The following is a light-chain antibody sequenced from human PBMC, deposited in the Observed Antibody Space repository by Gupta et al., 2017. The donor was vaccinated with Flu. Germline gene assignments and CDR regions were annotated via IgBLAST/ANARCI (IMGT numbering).Light chain of an antibody. V-gene: IGLV2-8*01. CDR2: EVT. CDR3: SSYGGDNDLV. CDR1: ATDVGGYNY. Sequence: QSALTQPPAASGSPGQSVTISCTGTATDVGGYNYVSWYQQHPGRAPKLVIYEVTKRPSGVPDRFSGSKSGNTASLTVSGLQAEDEADYYCSSYGGDNDLVFGTGTKVT. J-gene: IGLJ1*01.